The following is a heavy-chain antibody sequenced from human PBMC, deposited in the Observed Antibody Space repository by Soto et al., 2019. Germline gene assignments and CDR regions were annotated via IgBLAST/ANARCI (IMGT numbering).Heavy chain of an antibody. CDR1: GYTFTSYG. V-gene: IGHV1-18*01. D-gene: IGHD2-21*02. CDR2: ISAYNGNT. J-gene: IGHJ4*02. CDR3: ARDSGRYGGHSGPDY. Sequence: GASVKVSCKASGYTFTSYGISWVRQAPGQGLEWMGWISAYNGNTNYAQKLQGRVTMTTDTSTSTAYMELRSLRSDDTAVYYCARDSGRYGGHSGPDYWGQGTLVTVSS.